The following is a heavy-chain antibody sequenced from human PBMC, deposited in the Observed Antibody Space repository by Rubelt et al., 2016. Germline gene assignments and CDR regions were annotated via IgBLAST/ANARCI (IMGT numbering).Heavy chain of an antibody. Sequence: GGLVQPGGSLRLSCAASGFTFSSYAMSWVRQAPGKGLEWVSAISGSGGSTYYADSVKGRFTISRDNSKNTLYLQMNSLRAEDTAVYYCARAVVLLVDSSSPVDYWGQGTLVTVSS. D-gene: IGHD6-6*01. CDR3: ARAVVLLVDSSSPVDY. CDR2: ISGSGGST. V-gene: IGHV3-23*01. J-gene: IGHJ4*02. CDR1: GFTFSSYA.